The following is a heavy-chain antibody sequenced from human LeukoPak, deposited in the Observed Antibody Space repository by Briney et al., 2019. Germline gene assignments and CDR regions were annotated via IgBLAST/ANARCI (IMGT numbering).Heavy chain of an antibody. J-gene: IGHJ4*02. V-gene: IGHV4-39*01. CDR1: GGSISSSSYY. D-gene: IGHD6-6*01. Sequence: SETLSLTCTVSGGSISSSSYYWGWIRQPPGKGLEWIGSIYYSGSTYYNPSLKSRVTISVDTSKNQFSLKLSTVTAADTAVYYCARGDSSSPCYIDFWGQGTLVTVSS. CDR3: ARGDSSSPCYIDF. CDR2: IYYSGST.